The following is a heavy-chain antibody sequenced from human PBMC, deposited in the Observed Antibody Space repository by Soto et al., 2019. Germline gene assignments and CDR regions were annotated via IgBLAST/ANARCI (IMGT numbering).Heavy chain of an antibody. V-gene: IGHV3-9*01. D-gene: IGHD3-16*01. CDR1: GFTFDDYV. CDR3: ARGLSAVPSYLDY. Sequence: EVXLVXSXGGLVQPGXSLRXXCVASGFTFDDYVMHWVRQVPGKGLEWVSGISWNSGNIDYADSVKGRFXISXXXXXXXXXLQMNSLRPEDTALYYCARGLSAVPSYLDYWGQGTLVTVSS. CDR2: ISWNSGNI. J-gene: IGHJ4*02.